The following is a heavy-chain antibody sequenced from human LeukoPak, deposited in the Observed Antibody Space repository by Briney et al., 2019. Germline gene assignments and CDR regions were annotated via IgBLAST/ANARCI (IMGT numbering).Heavy chain of an antibody. J-gene: IGHJ6*03. CDR2: ISSSGSTI. D-gene: IGHD2-2*01. CDR3: ARGYCSSTSCYAYYYYMDV. V-gene: IGHV3-11*04. CDR1: GFTFSTYT. Sequence: GGSLRLSCAVSGFTFSTYTMSWIRQAPGKGLEWVSYISSSGSTIYYADSVKGRFTISRDNAKNSLYLQMNSLRAEDTAVYYRARGYCSSTSCYAYYYYMDVWGKGTTVTVSS.